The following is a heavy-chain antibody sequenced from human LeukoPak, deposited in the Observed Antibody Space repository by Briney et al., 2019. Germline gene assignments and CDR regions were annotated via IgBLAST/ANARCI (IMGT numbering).Heavy chain of an antibody. V-gene: IGHV3-48*03. J-gene: IGHJ4*02. CDR1: GFTFSSHE. D-gene: IGHD4-17*01. Sequence: PGGSLRLSCAASGFTFSSHEMNWVRQAPGKGLEWVSYISSSGSTIYYADSVKGRFTISRDNAKNSLYLQTNSLRAEDTAVYYCAMSRATVPTRPFDYWGQGTLVTVSS. CDR2: ISSSGSTI. CDR3: AMSRATVPTRPFDY.